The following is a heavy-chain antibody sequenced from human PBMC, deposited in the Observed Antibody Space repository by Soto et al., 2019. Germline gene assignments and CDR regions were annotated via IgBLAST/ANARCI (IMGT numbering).Heavy chain of an antibody. J-gene: IGHJ1*01. CDR1: GFSVSSNY. D-gene: IGHD2-15*01. CDR2: IYSSGFT. V-gene: IGHV3-53*01. Sequence: GGSLRLSCAASGFSVSSNYMSWVRQAPGKGLEWVSIIYSSGFTHYADSVKGRFTISRDNSKNTLYLQMNSLRAEDTAVYYCAREIGYSRYFHHWGQGTLVTVSS. CDR3: AREIGYSRYFHH.